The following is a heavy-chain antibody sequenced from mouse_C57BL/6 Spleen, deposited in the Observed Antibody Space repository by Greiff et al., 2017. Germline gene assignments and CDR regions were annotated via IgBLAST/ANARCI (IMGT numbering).Heavy chain of an antibody. CDR3: ARCYYGSSYLYYAMNY. Sequence: VQLQQSVAELVRPGASVKLSCTASGFNITNTYMHWVKQRPEQGLEWIGRIDPANGNTKYAPKFQGKATITADTSSNTAYLQLSSLTSEDTAIYYCARCYYGSSYLYYAMNYWGQGTSVTVSS. CDR2: IDPANGNT. D-gene: IGHD1-1*01. J-gene: IGHJ4*01. CDR1: GFNITNTY. V-gene: IGHV14-3*01.